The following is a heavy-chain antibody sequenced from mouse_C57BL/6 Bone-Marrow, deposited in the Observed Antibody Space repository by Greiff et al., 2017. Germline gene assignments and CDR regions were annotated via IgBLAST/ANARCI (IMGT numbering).Heavy chain of an antibody. CDR1: GFTFSDYG. CDR2: ISSGSSTI. J-gene: IGHJ3*01. D-gene: IGHD3-3*01. Sequence: EVQRVESGGGLVKPGGSLKLSCAASGFTFSDYGMHWVRQAPEKGLEWVAYISSGSSTIYYAVTVKGRFTISRDNAKHTLFLQMTSLRSEDTAMYYCARGDCNDEGAWFAYWGQGTLVTVSA. CDR3: ARGDCNDEGAWFAY. V-gene: IGHV5-17*01.